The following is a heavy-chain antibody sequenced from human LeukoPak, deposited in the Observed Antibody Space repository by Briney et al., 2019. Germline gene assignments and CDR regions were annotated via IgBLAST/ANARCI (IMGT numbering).Heavy chain of an antibody. Sequence: GGSLRLSCAASGFTFSSYAMSWVRQAPGKGLEWVSAISGSGGSTYYADSVKGRFTISRDNSKNTLYLQMNSLRAEDTAVYYCANRLSYYYYYMDVWGKGTTVTVSS. D-gene: IGHD2-21*02. J-gene: IGHJ6*03. CDR2: ISGSGGST. CDR3: ANRLSYYYYYMDV. CDR1: GFTFSSYA. V-gene: IGHV3-23*01.